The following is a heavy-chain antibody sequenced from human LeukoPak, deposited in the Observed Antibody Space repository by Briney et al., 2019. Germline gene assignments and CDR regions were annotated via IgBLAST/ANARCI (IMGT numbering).Heavy chain of an antibody. J-gene: IGHJ4*02. D-gene: IGHD5-12*01. CDR1: GFTFSSYA. Sequence: GGSLRLSCAASGFTFSSYAMHWVRQAPGKGLEWVAVISYDGSNKYYADSVKGRFTISRDNSKNTLYLQMSSLRAEDTAVYYCAKTTGGNAYDYIDYWGQGTLVTVSS. V-gene: IGHV3-30-3*02. CDR3: AKTTGGNAYDYIDY. CDR2: ISYDGSNK.